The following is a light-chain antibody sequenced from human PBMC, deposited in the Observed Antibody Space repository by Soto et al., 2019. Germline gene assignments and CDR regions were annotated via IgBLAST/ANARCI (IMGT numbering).Light chain of an antibody. J-gene: IGLJ1*01. V-gene: IGLV2-23*01. CDR3: CSYTGATTAYV. Sequence: QSVLTQPASVSGSPGQSITVSCTGSRNDVGNYNLVSWYQQSPGKAPKLLIYEDSKRPSGVSNRFSGSKSGDTASLTISGLQTEDEADYYCCSYTGATTAYVFGTGTKVTVI. CDR2: EDS. CDR1: RNDVGNYNL.